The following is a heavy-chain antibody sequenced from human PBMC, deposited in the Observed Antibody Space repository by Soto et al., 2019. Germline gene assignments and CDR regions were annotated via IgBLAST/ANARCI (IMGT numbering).Heavy chain of an antibody. Sequence: QVQLVQSGAEVKKPGASVKVSCKASGYAFTDYYMNWVRQAPGQGLEWMGWINSKSGGTNLAQRFQGRVTMTRDTSISTTHLDVSRLRSDDTAIFYCARSDTDIAAPYYGMDVWGQGTTVTVSS. CDR1: GYAFTDYY. D-gene: IGHD5-18*01. V-gene: IGHV1-2*02. CDR3: ARSDTDIAAPYYGMDV. CDR2: INSKSGGT. J-gene: IGHJ6*02.